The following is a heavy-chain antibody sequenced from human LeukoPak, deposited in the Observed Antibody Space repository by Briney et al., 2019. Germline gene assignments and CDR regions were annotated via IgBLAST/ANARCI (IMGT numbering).Heavy chain of an antibody. CDR1: GFTFSSYA. Sequence: PGGSLRLSCAASGFTFSSYAMSWVRQAPGKGLEWVSAISGSGGSTYYADSVKSRFTISRDNSKNTLYLQMNSLRAEDTAVYYCAKESGSGSYYTYYYYYGTDVWGKGTTVTVSS. J-gene: IGHJ6*04. CDR2: ISGSGGST. V-gene: IGHV3-23*01. CDR3: AKESGSGSYYTYYYYYGTDV. D-gene: IGHD3-10*01.